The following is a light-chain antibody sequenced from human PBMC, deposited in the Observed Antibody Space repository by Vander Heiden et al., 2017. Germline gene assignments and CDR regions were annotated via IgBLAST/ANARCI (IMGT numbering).Light chain of an antibody. CDR2: DAS. CDR1: QSVSSN. J-gene: IGKJ3*01. CDR3: QQYNNSPGFT. Sequence: IVMTQSPATRSVSPGERGTISCRASQSVSSNLVWYQQKPGQAPRLLIIDASTRATGIPARFIGSGSGTEFTLTISSLQSEDVAVYYCQQYNNSPGFTFGPGTKVDIK. V-gene: IGKV3-15*01.